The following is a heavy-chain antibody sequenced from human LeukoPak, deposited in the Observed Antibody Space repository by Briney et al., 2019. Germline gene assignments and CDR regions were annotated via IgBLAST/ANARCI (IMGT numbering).Heavy chain of an antibody. CDR1: GFTFSSYW. D-gene: IGHD1-1*01. CDR3: ARVRDDEVFDY. Sequence: GGSLRLSCAASGFTFSSYWMHWVRQAPGKGLVWVSRINSDGSSTSYADSVKGRFTISRDNAENTLYLQMNSLRAKDTAVYYCARVRDDEVFDYWGQGTLVTVSS. CDR2: INSDGSST. J-gene: IGHJ4*02. V-gene: IGHV3-74*01.